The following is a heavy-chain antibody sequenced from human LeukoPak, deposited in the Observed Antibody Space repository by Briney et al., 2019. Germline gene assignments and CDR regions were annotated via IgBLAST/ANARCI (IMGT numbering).Heavy chain of an antibody. CDR2: INHSGST. D-gene: IGHD3-22*01. J-gene: IGHJ2*01. CDR3: ARVYYDSSGPHWYFDL. Sequence: SETLSLTCTVSGGSISGYYWSWIRQPPGKGLEWIGEINHSGSTNYNPSLKSRVTISVDTSKNQFSLKLSSVTAADTAVYYCARVYYDSSGPHWYFDLWGRGTLVTVSS. V-gene: IGHV4-34*01. CDR1: GGSISGYY.